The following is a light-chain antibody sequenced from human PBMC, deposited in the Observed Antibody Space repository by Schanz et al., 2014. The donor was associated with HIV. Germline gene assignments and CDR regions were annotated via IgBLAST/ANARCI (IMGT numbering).Light chain of an antibody. V-gene: IGLV2-8*01. CDR1: SSDVGGHDR. CDR2: EVS. CDR3: AAWDESLNGRV. J-gene: IGLJ3*02. Sequence: QSALTQPPSASGSPGQSVTISCTGTSSDVGGHDRVSWYQQHPGKAPKLMIYEVSKRPSGVSNRFSGSKSGNTAYLTISGLQAEDEADYYCAAWDESLNGRVFGGGTKLTVL.